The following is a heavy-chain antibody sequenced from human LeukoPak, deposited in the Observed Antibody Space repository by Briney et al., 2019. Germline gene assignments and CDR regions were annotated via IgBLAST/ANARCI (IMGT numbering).Heavy chain of an antibody. D-gene: IGHD3-3*01. CDR3: AKALLRSEYYFDY. Sequence: GGSLRLSCAASGFTFSSYAMSWVRQAPGKGLEWVSAISGSGGSTYYADSVKGRFTISRDNSKNTLYLQMNCLRAEDTAVYYCAKALLRSEYYFDYWGQGTLVTVSS. CDR2: ISGSGGST. CDR1: GFTFSSYA. V-gene: IGHV3-23*01. J-gene: IGHJ4*02.